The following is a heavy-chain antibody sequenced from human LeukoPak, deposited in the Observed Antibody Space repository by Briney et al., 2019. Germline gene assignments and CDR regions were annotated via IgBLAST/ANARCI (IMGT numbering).Heavy chain of an antibody. CDR3: ARAWMGYQLLNYYYYYMDV. Sequence: ASVKVSCKASGYTFTSYGISWVRQAPGQGLEWMGWISAYNGNTNYAQKFQGRVTITADESTSTAYMELSSLRSEDTAVYYCARAWMGYQLLNYYYYYMDVWGKGTTVTISS. J-gene: IGHJ6*03. CDR1: GYTFTSYG. V-gene: IGHV1-18*01. CDR2: ISAYNGNT. D-gene: IGHD2-2*01.